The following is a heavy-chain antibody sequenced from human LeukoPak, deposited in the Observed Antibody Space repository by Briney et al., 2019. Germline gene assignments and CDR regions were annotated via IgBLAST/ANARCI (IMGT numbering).Heavy chain of an antibody. Sequence: PGRSLRLSCAASGFNFDDYAMHWVRQTPGKGLEWVSGISWTGGSIGFADSVKGRFAISRDNARNSLYLQIHSLRADDTALYYCAKGVYASGSYYRSYFDYWGQGTLVTVSS. J-gene: IGHJ4*02. CDR2: ISWTGGSI. CDR3: AKGVYASGSYYRSYFDY. V-gene: IGHV3-9*01. D-gene: IGHD3-10*01. CDR1: GFNFDDYA.